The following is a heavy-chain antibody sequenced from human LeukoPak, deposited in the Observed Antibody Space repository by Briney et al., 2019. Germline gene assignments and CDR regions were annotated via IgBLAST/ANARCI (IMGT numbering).Heavy chain of an antibody. D-gene: IGHD3-9*01. CDR2: IKQDGSEK. CDR3: ARVEEGILTGYLDY. V-gene: IGHV3-7*01. J-gene: IGHJ4*02. Sequence: PGGSLRLSCAASGPTLSSYWMRWVRQAPGKGLEWVANIKQDGSEKYYVDSVKGRFTISRDNAENSLYLQMNSLRAEDRAVYYCARVEEGILTGYLDYWGQGTLVTVSS. CDR1: GPTLSSYW.